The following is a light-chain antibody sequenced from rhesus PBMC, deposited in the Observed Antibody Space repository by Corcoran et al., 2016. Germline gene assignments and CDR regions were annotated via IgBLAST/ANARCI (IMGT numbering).Light chain of an antibody. Sequence: DIQMTQSPSSLSASVGDTVTITCRASPGIRSGVAWYQQKPGKAPKLLINKACSLQSGVPSRFSGSGSGTDFTLTLSSLQSEDFATYYCQQYSSRPYSFGQGTKVEIK. CDR1: PGIRSG. CDR3: QQYSSRPYS. V-gene: IGKV1-22*01. CDR2: KAC. J-gene: IGKJ2*01.